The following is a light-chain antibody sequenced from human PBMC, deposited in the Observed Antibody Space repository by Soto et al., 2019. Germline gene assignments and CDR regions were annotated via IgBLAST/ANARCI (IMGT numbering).Light chain of an antibody. J-gene: IGLJ3*02. Sequence: QSVLTQPASVSGSPGQSLTISCTGTTSDIGFYDYVSWYQQYPGKAPKLIISEVRNRPSGISYRFTGSKSGNTASLTISGLQAEDEADYYCSSYTTTSTLVFGGGTKLTVL. CDR2: EVR. V-gene: IGLV2-14*01. CDR1: TSDIGFYDY. CDR3: SSYTTTSTLV.